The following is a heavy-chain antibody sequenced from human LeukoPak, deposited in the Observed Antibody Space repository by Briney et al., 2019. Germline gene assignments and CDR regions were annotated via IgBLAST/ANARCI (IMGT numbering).Heavy chain of an antibody. CDR1: GFTFSSYS. CDR2: ISSSTTTI. Sequence: GGSLRLSCAASGFTFSSYSMNWVRQAPGKGLEWVSYISSSTTTIYYADSVKGRFTISRDTAKNSMYLQMKSLRAEDTAVYYCARAPRFRITMVRGVTKGPYYFDYWGQGTLVTVSS. CDR3: ARAPRFRITMVRGVTKGPYYFDY. V-gene: IGHV3-48*01. J-gene: IGHJ4*02. D-gene: IGHD3-10*01.